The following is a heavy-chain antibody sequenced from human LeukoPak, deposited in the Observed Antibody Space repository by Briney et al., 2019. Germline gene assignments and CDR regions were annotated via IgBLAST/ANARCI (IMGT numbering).Heavy chain of an antibody. V-gene: IGHV3-7*01. J-gene: IGHJ4*02. CDR3: AREATTSRPGDY. Sequence: GGSLRLSCAASGFTFSSYAMSWVRQAPGKGLEWMANVNQDGSETHYVDSVKGRFTISRDNAKNSLFLQLNSLRAEDTAVYYCAREATTSRPGDYWGLGTLVTVSS. D-gene: IGHD1-1*01. CDR2: VNQDGSET. CDR1: GFTFSSYA.